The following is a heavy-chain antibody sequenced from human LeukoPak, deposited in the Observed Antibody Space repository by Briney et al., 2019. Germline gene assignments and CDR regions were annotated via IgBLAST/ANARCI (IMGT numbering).Heavy chain of an antibody. CDR2: ISAYNGNT. J-gene: IGHJ4*02. CDR3: ARDRNYHASGIYPHVFDS. CDR1: GYTFTSYG. D-gene: IGHD3-10*01. V-gene: IGHV1-18*01. Sequence: ASVKVSCKASGYTFTSYGIRWVRQAPGQGLEWMGWISAYNGNTNYAQKLQGRVTMTTDTSTSTAYVELRSLRSDDTAVYYCARDRNYHASGIYPHVFDSWGQGTLVTVSS.